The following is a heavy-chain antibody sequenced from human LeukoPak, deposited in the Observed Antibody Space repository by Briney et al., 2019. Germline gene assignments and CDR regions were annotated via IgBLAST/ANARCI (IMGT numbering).Heavy chain of an antibody. D-gene: IGHD3-10*01. Sequence: PGGSLRLSCAAPGFTFDDYAMHWVRQAPGKGLEWVSGISWNSGSIGYADSVKGRFTISRDNAKNSLYLQMNSLRAEDTALYYCAEDTWGSGSSYAFDIWGQGTMVTVSS. CDR1: GFTFDDYA. V-gene: IGHV3-9*01. CDR2: ISWNSGSI. CDR3: AEDTWGSGSSYAFDI. J-gene: IGHJ3*02.